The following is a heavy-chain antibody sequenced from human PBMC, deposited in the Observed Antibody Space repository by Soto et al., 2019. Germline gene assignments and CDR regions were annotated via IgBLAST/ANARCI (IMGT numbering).Heavy chain of an antibody. D-gene: IGHD3-22*01. CDR1: GGTFSRHA. CDR3: ARGWGYDSNDYYYAY. V-gene: IGHV1-69*01. J-gene: IGHJ4*02. Sequence: QVQLVQSGAEVRKPGSSVKVSCKASGGTFSRHAISWVRQAPGHGLEWMGGILPIFGTANHAQKFQGRVTIIADESTSTVYMELSSLRSEDTAMYYCARGWGYDSNDYYYAYWGQGTLVIVSS. CDR2: ILPIFGTA.